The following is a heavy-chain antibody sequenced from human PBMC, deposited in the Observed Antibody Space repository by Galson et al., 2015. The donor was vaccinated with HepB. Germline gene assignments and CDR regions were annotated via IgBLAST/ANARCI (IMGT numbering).Heavy chain of an antibody. CDR2: IIPILGIA. CDR1: GGTFSSYA. Sequence: SVKVSCKASGGTFSSYAISWVRQAPGQGLEWMGRIIPILGIANYAQKFQGRVTMTTDTSTSTAYMELRSLRSDDTAVYYCARRWFGDTTFDYWGQGTLVTVSS. J-gene: IGHJ4*02. CDR3: ARRWFGDTTFDY. D-gene: IGHD3-10*01. V-gene: IGHV1-69*04.